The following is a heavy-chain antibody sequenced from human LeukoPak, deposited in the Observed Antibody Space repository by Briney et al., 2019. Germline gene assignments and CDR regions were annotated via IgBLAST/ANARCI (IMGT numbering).Heavy chain of an antibody. J-gene: IGHJ4*02. CDR1: GSAISSGTYY. Sequence: LHESSPGLGTPSQPLTLTSTVSGSAISSGTYYRRWLRPPAAQGQEWTGRIYTSGSNNYNPSLKSRVTISVDTSKNQFSLKLSSVTAADTAVYYCAREGRYDSSGINDYWGQGTLVTVSS. CDR3: AREGRYDSSGINDY. V-gene: IGHV4-61*02. CDR2: IYTSGSN. D-gene: IGHD3-22*01.